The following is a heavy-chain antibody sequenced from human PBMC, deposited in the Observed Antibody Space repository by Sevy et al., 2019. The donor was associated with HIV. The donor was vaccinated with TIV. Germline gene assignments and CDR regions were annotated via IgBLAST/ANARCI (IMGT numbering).Heavy chain of an antibody. J-gene: IGHJ5*02. CDR2: IYYSRST. Sequence: SETLSLTCTVSGGSIGSSSYYWGWIRQPPGKGLEWIGSIYYSRSTYYSPSLKSRVTISVDTSKNQFSLKLSSVTAADTAVYYCARKGGSYSNNWCDPWGLGTLVTVSS. D-gene: IGHD1-26*01. V-gene: IGHV4-39*01. CDR1: GGSIGSSSYY. CDR3: ARKGGSYSNNWCDP.